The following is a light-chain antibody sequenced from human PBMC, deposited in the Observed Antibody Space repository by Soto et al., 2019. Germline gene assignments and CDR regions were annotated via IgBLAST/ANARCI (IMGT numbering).Light chain of an antibody. CDR3: QQYHKWPPIT. V-gene: IGKV3-15*01. J-gene: IGKJ5*01. CDR1: QPLNNN. Sequence: EIVMTQSPATLSVSPGDRATLSCRAGQPLNNNVAWYQHKPGQAPRLLIYDASTRATGIPARFSGSGSGTEFSLTISSLQSEDSAVYYCQQYHKWPPITFGQGTRLEIK. CDR2: DAS.